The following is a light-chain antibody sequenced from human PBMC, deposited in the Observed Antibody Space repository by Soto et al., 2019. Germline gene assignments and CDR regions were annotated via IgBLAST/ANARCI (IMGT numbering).Light chain of an antibody. J-gene: IGKJ4*01. Sequence: EIVMTQSPGTLSVPPGERATLSCRASQSIRSNLAWYQQKPGQTPRLLIYVASTRATGIPARFTGSGSGTDFTLTISSLQSEDCAIYYCQQYNNWPLTFGGGTKVDIK. CDR3: QQYNNWPLT. V-gene: IGKV3-15*01. CDR2: VAS. CDR1: QSIRSN.